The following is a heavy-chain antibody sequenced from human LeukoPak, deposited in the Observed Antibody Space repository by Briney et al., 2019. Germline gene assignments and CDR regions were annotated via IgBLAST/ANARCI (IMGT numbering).Heavy chain of an antibody. Sequence: SETLSLTCTVSGGSISSTNYYWGWIRQPPGKGLEWIGSIYYSGSTYYNPSLKSRVTISVDTSKNHFSLKLSSVTAADTAVYFCARENYYDSRGYYAIDYWGQGTLVTVSS. D-gene: IGHD3-22*01. V-gene: IGHV4-39*02. CDR1: GGSISSTNYY. CDR2: IYYSGST. CDR3: ARENYYDSRGYYAIDY. J-gene: IGHJ4*02.